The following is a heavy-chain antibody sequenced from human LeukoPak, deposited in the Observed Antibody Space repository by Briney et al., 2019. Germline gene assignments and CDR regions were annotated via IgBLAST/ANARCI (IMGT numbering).Heavy chain of an antibody. D-gene: IGHD6-6*01. CDR2: INPNSGGT. J-gene: IGHJ4*02. CDR3: ARDHYSSGPLDY. V-gene: IGHV1-2*02. Sequence: WASVKVSCKASGYTFTGYYMQWVRHAPGQGLEWMGWINPNSGGTNYAQKFQGRVTMTRDTSISTAYMELSRLRSDDTAVYYCARDHYSSGPLDYWGQGTLVTVSS. CDR1: GYTFTGYY.